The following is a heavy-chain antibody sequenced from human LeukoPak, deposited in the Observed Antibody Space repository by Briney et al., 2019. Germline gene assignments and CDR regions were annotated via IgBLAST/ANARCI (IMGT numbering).Heavy chain of an antibody. D-gene: IGHD6-19*01. J-gene: IGHJ4*02. V-gene: IGHV3-48*03. CDR3: ARDSSGWHYYFDY. CDR1: GFTFSSYE. Sequence: GGSLRLSCAASGFTFSSYEMNWVRQAPGKGLEWVSYISSSGSTIYYADSVRGRFTISRDNAKNSLYLQMNSLRAEDTAVYYCARDSSGWHYYFDYWGQGTLATVSS. CDR2: ISSSGSTI.